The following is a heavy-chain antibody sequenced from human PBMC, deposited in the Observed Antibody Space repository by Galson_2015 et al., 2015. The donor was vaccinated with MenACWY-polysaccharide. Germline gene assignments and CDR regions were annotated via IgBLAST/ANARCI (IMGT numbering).Heavy chain of an antibody. J-gene: IGHJ4*02. D-gene: IGHD2-15*01. CDR3: ARDAGGTEDY. V-gene: IGHV1-18*04. Sequence: SVKVSCKASGYTFNNYAINWVRQAPGQGLEWMGWINTYNGNTNYAQKVHGGVTVTADSNTAYMELQSLRSDDTAVYYCARDAGGTEDYWGQGTLVTVSS. CDR2: INTYNGNT. CDR1: GYTFNNYA.